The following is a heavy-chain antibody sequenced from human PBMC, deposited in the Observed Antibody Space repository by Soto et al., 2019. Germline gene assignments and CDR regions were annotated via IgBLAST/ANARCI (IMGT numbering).Heavy chain of an antibody. CDR2: INYDGSST. Sequence: GGSLRLSCAASGFFFSGFWMHWVRQAPGKGLVWVSHINYDGSSTTYADSVKGRFSISRDNAKNTVYLQMSSLRAEDTAVYYCARGQYYAMGVWGQGDTVTVSS. J-gene: IGHJ6*02. CDR3: ARGQYYAMGV. V-gene: IGHV3-74*01. CDR1: GFFFSGFW.